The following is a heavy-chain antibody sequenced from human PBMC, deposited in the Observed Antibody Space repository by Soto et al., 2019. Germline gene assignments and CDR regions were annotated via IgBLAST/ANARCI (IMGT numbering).Heavy chain of an antibody. Sequence: GSLRLSCAASGXTFSTYCMHWVRQAPGKGLEWVAFIQYHGINKDYADSVKRRFTIPRDNSRKKLYMQMNSMRAEDTAVYYCARGLDYDSSGYYLDFWGQGALGTVSS. V-gene: IGHV3-30*02. J-gene: IGHJ4*02. CDR1: GXTFSTYC. D-gene: IGHD3-22*01. CDR2: IQYHGINK. CDR3: ARGLDYDSSGYYLDF.